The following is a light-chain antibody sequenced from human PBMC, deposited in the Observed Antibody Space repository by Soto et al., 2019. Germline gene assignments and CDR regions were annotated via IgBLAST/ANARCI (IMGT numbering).Light chain of an antibody. CDR3: QQYGSSPT. CDR2: GAS. CDR1: QSVSSSY. Sequence: EIVLTQSPGTLSLSPGERATLSCRASQSVSSSYLAWYQQKPGQAPRLLIYGASSRATGIPDRFSGSGSGTAFTLTISRLEPEDFAVYYCQQYGSSPTLGQGTKVELK. V-gene: IGKV3-20*01. J-gene: IGKJ1*01.